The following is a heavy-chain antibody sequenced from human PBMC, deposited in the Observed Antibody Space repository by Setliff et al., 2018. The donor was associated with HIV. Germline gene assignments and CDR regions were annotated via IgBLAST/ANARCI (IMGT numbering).Heavy chain of an antibody. D-gene: IGHD3-22*01. CDR1: GYSFTSYW. J-gene: IGHJ4*02. CDR2: IYPGDSET. V-gene: IGHV5-51*01. Sequence: PGESLKISCRVSGYSFTSYWIAWVRQMPGRGLEWTGNIYPGDSETRYSPSFVGQVTFSVDKSVNTAYLQRRSLKASDTAMYYCARGGLYDSGGYYPPPAGRIDSWGPGTLVTVSS. CDR3: ARGGLYDSGGYYPPPAGRIDS.